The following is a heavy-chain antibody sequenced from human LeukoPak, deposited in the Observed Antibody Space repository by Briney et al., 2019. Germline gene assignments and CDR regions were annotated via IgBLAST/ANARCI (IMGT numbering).Heavy chain of an antibody. V-gene: IGHV1-3*01. CDR3: ARMSIVRGVIIFDY. CDR1: GYTFTSYA. J-gene: IGHJ4*02. CDR2: INAGNGNT. D-gene: IGHD3-10*01. Sequence: AASVKVSCKASGYTFTSYAMHWVRQAPGQRLEWMGWINAGNGNTKYTQKFQGRVTITRDTSASTAYMELSSLRSEDTAVYYCARMSIVRGVIIFDYWGQGTLVTVSS.